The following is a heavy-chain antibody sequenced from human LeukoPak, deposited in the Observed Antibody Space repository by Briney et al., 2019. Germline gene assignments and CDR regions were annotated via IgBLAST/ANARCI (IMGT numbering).Heavy chain of an antibody. J-gene: IGHJ4*02. Sequence: GGSLRLSCAASGFTFSSYEMNWVRQAPGKGLEWVSYISSSGSTIYYADSVKGRFTISRDNAKNSLYLQMNSLRAEDTAVYYCARADSSGWGSLDYWGQGTLVSVSS. CDR1: GFTFSSYE. V-gene: IGHV3-48*03. D-gene: IGHD3-22*01. CDR3: ARADSSGWGSLDY. CDR2: ISSSGSTI.